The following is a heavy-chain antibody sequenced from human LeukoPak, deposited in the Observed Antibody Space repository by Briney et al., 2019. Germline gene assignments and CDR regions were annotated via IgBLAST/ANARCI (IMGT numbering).Heavy chain of an antibody. D-gene: IGHD4-17*01. CDR2: TSSSRRTK. V-gene: IGHV3-48*01. CDR3: ARRGGYGDSYWYFDL. CDR1: GFTVSSNY. J-gene: IGHJ2*01. Sequence: GGSLRLSCAASGFTVSSNYMSWVRQAPGKGLEWVSYTSSSRRTKYYADSVKGRFTISRDNAKNSLYLQMNSLGADDTAVYYCARRGGYGDSYWYFDLWGRGTLVTVSS.